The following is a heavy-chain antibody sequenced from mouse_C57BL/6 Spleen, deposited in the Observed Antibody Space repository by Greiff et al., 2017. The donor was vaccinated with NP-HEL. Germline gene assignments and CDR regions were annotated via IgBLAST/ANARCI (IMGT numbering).Heavy chain of an antibody. V-gene: IGHV14-2*01. D-gene: IGHD1-1*01. CDR2: IDPEDGET. CDR3: ARSSTTVVPFDY. CDR1: GFNIKDYY. J-gene: IGHJ2*01. Sequence: EVQVVESGAELVKPGASVKLSCTASGFNIKDYYMHWVKQRTEQGLEWIGRIDPEDGETKYAPKFQGKATITADTSSNTAYLQLSSLTSEDTAVYYCARSSTTVVPFDYWGQGTTLTVSS.